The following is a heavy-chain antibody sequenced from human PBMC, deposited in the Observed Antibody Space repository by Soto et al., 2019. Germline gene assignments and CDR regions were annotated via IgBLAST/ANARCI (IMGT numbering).Heavy chain of an antibody. CDR2: INHSGST. D-gene: IGHD3-10*01. J-gene: IGHJ5*02. Sequence: SETLSLTCAVYGGSFSGYYWSWIRQPPGKGLKWIGEINHSGSTNYNPSLKSRVTISVDTSKNQFSLKLSSVTAADTAVYYCAYGSGSYYNANWFDPWGQGTLVTVSS. CDR1: GGSFSGYY. CDR3: AYGSGSYYNANWFDP. V-gene: IGHV4-34*01.